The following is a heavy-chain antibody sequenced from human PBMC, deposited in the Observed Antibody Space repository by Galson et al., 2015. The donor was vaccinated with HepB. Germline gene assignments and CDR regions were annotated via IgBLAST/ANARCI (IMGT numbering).Heavy chain of an antibody. CDR3: ARGVPADNYYYHGMDV. CDR2: ISPYNRDT. V-gene: IGHV1-18*01. CDR1: GYTFSTYS. Sequence: SVKVSCKASGYTFSTYSITWVRQAPGQGLEWMGWISPYNRDTNSAQKFQGRVTITADKSTSTAYMELSNLRSEDTAVYHCARGVPADNYYYHGMDVWGQGTTVTVSS. D-gene: IGHD2-2*01. J-gene: IGHJ6*02.